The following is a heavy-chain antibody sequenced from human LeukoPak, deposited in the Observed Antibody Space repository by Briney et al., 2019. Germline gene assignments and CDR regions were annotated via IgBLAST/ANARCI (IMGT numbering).Heavy chain of an antibody. CDR3: ARDRESSYGYDSVY. CDR2: ISVYNGNT. J-gene: IGHJ4*02. V-gene: IGHV1-18*01. CDR1: GYTFTSYG. Sequence: ASVKVSCKASGYTFTSYGISWVRQAPGQGPEWMGWISVYNGNTNYAQRLQGRVTMTTDTSTSTAYMELRSLRSDDTAVYYCARDRESSYGYDSVYWGQGTLVTVSS. D-gene: IGHD5-18*01.